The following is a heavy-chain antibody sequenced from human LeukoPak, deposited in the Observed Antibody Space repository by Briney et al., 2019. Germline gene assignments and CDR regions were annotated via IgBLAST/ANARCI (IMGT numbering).Heavy chain of an antibody. CDR1: GFNLSDYD. CDR2: VSSSGNII. V-gene: IGHV3-48*03. J-gene: IGHJ5*02. CDR3: ARGQWHFDL. D-gene: IGHD6-19*01. Sequence: GGSLRLSCAASGFNLSDYDIIWCRQAPGKGLEWVSYVSSSGNIIYYADSVKGRFTISRDIAKNSLYLQMSSLRADVTAVYYCARGQWHFDLWGQGTLVTVSS.